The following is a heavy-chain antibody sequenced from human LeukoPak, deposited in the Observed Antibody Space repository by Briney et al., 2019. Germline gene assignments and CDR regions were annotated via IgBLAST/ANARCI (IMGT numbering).Heavy chain of an antibody. J-gene: IGHJ4*02. V-gene: IGHV3-33*01. Sequence: QPGGSLRLSCAASGFTFSSHGMHWVRQAPGKGLEWVSIIWYDGSEEYYADSVKGRFTISRDNSKNTLYLQMNSLRAEDTAVYYCARDGGYHSSGPFDYWGQGALVTVSS. CDR1: GFTFSSHG. CDR3: ARDGGYHSSGPFDY. D-gene: IGHD3-22*01. CDR2: IWYDGSEE.